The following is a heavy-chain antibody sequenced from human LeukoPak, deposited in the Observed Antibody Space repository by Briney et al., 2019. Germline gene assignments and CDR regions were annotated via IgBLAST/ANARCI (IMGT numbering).Heavy chain of an antibody. J-gene: IGHJ5*02. Sequence: PGGSLRLSCAVSGFTFSSYSMNWVRQAPGKGLEWVSSISSSISYIYYAASVQGRFTLARDYSKHTLCTQINRLRAEDTAVYYWGKGGNYDILTGDPFDPWGQGTLVTVSS. V-gene: IGHV3-21*04. CDR3: GKGGNYDILTGDPFDP. D-gene: IGHD3-9*01. CDR1: GFTFSSYS. CDR2: ISSSISYI.